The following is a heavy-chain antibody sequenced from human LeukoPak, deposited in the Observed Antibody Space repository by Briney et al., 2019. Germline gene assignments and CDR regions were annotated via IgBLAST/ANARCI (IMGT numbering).Heavy chain of an antibody. J-gene: IGHJ4*02. V-gene: IGHV1-2*02. CDR1: GYTFTGYY. CDR2: INPNSGGT. CDR3: ARRSSVNYYGSGSYPLYYFDY. Sequence: ASVKVSCKASGYTFTGYYMHWVRQAPGQGLEWMGWINPNSGGTNYAQKFQGRVTMTRDTSISTAYMELSRLGSDDTAVYYCARRSSVNYYGSGSYPLYYFDYWGQGTLVTVSS. D-gene: IGHD3-10*01.